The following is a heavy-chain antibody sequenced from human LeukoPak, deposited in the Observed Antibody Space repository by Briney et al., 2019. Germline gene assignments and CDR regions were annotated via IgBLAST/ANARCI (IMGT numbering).Heavy chain of an antibody. CDR1: GFTFSSYE. V-gene: IGHV3-48*03. CDR2: ISSSGSTI. Sequence: GGSLRLSCAASGFTFSSYEMNWVRQDPGKGLEWVSYISSSGSTIYYADSVKGRFTISRDNAKNSLYLQMNSLRAEDTAVYYCASLGYSYGSDYYFDYWGQGTLVTVSS. D-gene: IGHD5-18*01. J-gene: IGHJ4*02. CDR3: ASLGYSYGSDYYFDY.